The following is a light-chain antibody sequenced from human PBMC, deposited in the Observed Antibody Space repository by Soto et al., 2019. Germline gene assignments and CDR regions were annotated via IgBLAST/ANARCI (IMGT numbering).Light chain of an antibody. CDR3: MQATQLRT. CDR1: QSLVHSDGNTY. V-gene: IGKV2-24*01. J-gene: IGKJ1*01. CDR2: KIS. Sequence: DIGLTQTPLSSPVPIGQPASISCRSSQSLVHSDGNTYLSWLQKRPGQPPRLLIYKISDRLSGVPDRVIGCWAGTDFTLKISSVEAEDVGIYYFMQATQLRTFGQGTKVAIK.